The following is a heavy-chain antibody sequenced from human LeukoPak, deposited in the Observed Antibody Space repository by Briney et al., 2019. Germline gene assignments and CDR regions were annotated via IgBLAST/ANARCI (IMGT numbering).Heavy chain of an antibody. J-gene: IGHJ4*02. Sequence: SETLSLTCAVYGGSFSDYYWNWIRQSTGKGLEWIGEINLRGSTTYNPSLKSRVTISVDTSKNQFSLKLSSVTAADTAVYYCARDQDSSSSERNDYWGQGTLVTVSS. CDR1: GGSFSDYY. CDR3: ARDQDSSSSERNDY. D-gene: IGHD6-6*01. V-gene: IGHV4-34*01. CDR2: INLRGST.